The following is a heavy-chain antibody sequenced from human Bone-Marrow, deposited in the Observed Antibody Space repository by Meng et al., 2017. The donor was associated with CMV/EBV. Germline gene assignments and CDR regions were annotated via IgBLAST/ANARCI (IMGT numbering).Heavy chain of an antibody. Sequence: ASVKVSCKPSGYTFTSYGIDWVRQAPGQGLEWMGWMSAYNGKTNYAQKFQGRVTMTTDTSTSTAYMELRSLRSDDTAVYYCARLTSMFGMDVWGQGTTVTVSS. CDR3: ARLTSMFGMDV. CDR2: MSAYNGKT. J-gene: IGHJ6*02. V-gene: IGHV1-18*01. D-gene: IGHD3-10*02. CDR1: GYTFTSYG.